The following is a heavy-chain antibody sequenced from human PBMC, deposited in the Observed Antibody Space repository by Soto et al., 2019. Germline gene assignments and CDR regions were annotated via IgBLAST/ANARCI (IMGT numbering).Heavy chain of an antibody. D-gene: IGHD5-12*01. V-gene: IGHV1-2*02. J-gene: IGHJ4*02. Sequence: ASVKVSCKASGYTFIGYYIHWVRQAPGQGLEWMGWINPNSGATNYAQKFQGRVTMTRDTSITTAYMELSRLRSDDTAVYYCARDEVSTIGDFDFWGQGTPVTVSS. CDR3: ARDEVSTIGDFDF. CDR1: GYTFIGYY. CDR2: INPNSGAT.